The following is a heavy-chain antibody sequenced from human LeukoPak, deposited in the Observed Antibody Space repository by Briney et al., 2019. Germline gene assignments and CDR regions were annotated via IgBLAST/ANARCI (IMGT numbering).Heavy chain of an antibody. D-gene: IGHD1-26*01. CDR1: GGTFSSYA. V-gene: IGHV1-69*13. CDR2: IIPIFGTA. Sequence: SVQVSCKASGGTFSSYAISWVRQAPGQGLEWMGGIIPIFGTANYAQKFQGRVTITADESTSTAYMELSSLRSEDTAVCYCAVPGGGSPRGAFDYWGQGTLVTVSS. J-gene: IGHJ4*02. CDR3: AVPGGGSPRGAFDY.